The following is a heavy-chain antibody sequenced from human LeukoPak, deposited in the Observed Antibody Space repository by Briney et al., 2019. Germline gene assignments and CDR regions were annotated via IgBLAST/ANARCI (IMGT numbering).Heavy chain of an antibody. CDR1: GFRFSDYY. D-gene: IGHD5-18*01. V-gene: IGHV3-11*04. J-gene: IGHJ6*03. CDR3: ARCGGRGYSYGYPSYYYYMDV. CDR2: ISSSGSTI. Sequence: GGSLRLSCAASGFRFSDYYMSWIRQAPGKGLEWVSHISSSGSTIYYADSVKGRFTISRDNAKNSLYLQMNSLRAEDTAVYYCARCGGRGYSYGYPSYYYYMDVWGKGTTVTVSS.